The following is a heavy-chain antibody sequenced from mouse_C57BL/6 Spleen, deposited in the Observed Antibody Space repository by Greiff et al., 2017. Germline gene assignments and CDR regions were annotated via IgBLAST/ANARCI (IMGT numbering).Heavy chain of an antibody. Sequence: EVHLVESGGGLVKPGGSLKLSCAASGFTFSDYGMHWVRQAPEKGLEWVAYISSGSSSIYYADTVKGRFTISSDNAKNTLFLQMTSLRSEDSAMYYCGGRYGLYDMDYWGQGTSVTVSS. CDR3: GGRYGLYDMDY. V-gene: IGHV5-17*01. CDR1: GFTFSDYG. CDR2: ISSGSSSI. D-gene: IGHD1-1*01. J-gene: IGHJ4*01.